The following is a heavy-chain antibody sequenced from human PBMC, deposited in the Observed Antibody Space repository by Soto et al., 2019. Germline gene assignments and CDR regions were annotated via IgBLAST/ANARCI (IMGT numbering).Heavy chain of an antibody. CDR2: IYSGDNI. V-gene: IGHV3-66*01. J-gene: IGHJ4*02. CDR1: GFTVSSDF. Sequence: EVQLVESGGGLVQPGGSLRLSCAATGFTVSSDFMYWVRQAPGKGLEWVTTIYSGDNIYYTDSVKGRFTITRDNSKNTLYLQMNSLSAEDTAVYHCATRGAWGQGTLVTVSS. CDR3: ATRGA.